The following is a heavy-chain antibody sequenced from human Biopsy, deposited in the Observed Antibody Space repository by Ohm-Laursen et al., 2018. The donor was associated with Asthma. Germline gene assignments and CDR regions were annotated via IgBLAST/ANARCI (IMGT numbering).Heavy chain of an antibody. V-gene: IGHV4-39*01. CDR2: VYYTGNT. CDR3: ARHWSGNGWRDIYNWFDP. CDR1: GASVSTPNY. Sequence: SETLSLTCSVSGASVSTPNYWAWIRQPPGKRLEWVGSVYYTGNTYYNQSLKSRLSLSVDTSRNQFSLRLRSVTAADTAVYFCARHWSGNGWRDIYNWFDPWGQGTKVTVSS. D-gene: IGHD3-10*01. J-gene: IGHJ5*01.